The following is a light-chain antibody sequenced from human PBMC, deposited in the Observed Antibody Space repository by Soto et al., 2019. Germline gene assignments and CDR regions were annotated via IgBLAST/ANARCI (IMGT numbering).Light chain of an antibody. V-gene: IGKV1-39*01. J-gene: IGKJ4*01. Sequence: DIPMTQSPSSLSASVGGRVTITCRSSQSIGNYLNWFQQRPGKAPKVLIYAASSLQSGVPSRFSGGGSGTDFTLTISSLQPEDLGTYYCQQSYSTPLTFGGGTKVEIK. CDR3: QQSYSTPLT. CDR1: QSIGNY. CDR2: AAS.